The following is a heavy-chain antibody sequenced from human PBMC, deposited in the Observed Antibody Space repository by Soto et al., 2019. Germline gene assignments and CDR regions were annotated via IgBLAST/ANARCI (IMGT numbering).Heavy chain of an antibody. CDR1: GFTFSSYA. D-gene: IGHD2-2*02. CDR2: ISYDGSNK. CDR3: ASPLGYCSCTSCYTLLY. V-gene: IGHV3-30-3*01. J-gene: IGHJ4*02. Sequence: QVQLVESGGGVVQPGRSLRLSCAASGFTFSSYAMHWVRQAPGKGLEWVAVISYDGSNKYYADSVKGRFTISRDNSKNTLYLQMNSLRAEDTAVYYCASPLGYCSCTSCYTLLYWGQGTLVTVSS.